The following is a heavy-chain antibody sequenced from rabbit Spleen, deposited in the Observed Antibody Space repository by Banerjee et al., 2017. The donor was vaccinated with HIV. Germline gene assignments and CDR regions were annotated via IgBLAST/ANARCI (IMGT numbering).Heavy chain of an antibody. CDR3: ARDLVTAIGWNFAL. Sequence: QEQLVESGGGLVQPEGSLQLSCTASGFSFSDKAVMCWVRQAPGKGLEWIACINAVTGKAVYASWAKGRFTFSKTSSTTVTLQMTSLTAADTATYFCARDLVTAIGWNFALWGQGTLVTVS. V-gene: IGHV1S45*01. D-gene: IGHD7-1*01. J-gene: IGHJ4*01. CDR1: GFSFSDKAV. CDR2: INAVTGKA.